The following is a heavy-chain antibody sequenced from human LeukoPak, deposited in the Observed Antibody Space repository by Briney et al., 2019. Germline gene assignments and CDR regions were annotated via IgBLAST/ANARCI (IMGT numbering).Heavy chain of an antibody. CDR3: AREAAAGTKNWFDP. CDR2: INTNTGNP. Sequence: ASVKVSCKASGYTFTSYAMSWVRQAPGQGLEWMGWINTNTGNPTYAQGFTGRFVFSLDTSVSTAYLQISSLKAEDTAVYYCAREAAAGTKNWFDPWGQGTLVTVSS. V-gene: IGHV7-4-1*02. D-gene: IGHD6-13*01. J-gene: IGHJ5*02. CDR1: GYTFTSYA.